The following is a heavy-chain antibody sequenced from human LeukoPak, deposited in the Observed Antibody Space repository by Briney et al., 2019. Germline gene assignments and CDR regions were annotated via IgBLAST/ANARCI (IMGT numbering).Heavy chain of an antibody. Sequence: ASVKVSCKASGYTFTNYGISWVRQAPGQGLEWMAWISTCDHDTNYAQKLRGRVTMTTDTSTSTAYMEMRSLGSDDTAVYYCVRDYFCSGGTCDDCCEPWGQGTLVTVSS. V-gene: IGHV1-18*01. CDR1: GYTFTNYG. CDR2: ISTCDHDT. J-gene: IGHJ5*02. CDR3: VRDYFCSGGTCDDCCEP. D-gene: IGHD2-15*01.